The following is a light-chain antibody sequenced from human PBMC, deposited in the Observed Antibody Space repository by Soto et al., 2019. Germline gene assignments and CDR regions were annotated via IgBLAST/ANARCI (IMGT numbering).Light chain of an antibody. V-gene: IGKV1-5*03. Sequence: QITQYPLILPAPVRDGVTITCRASQTINGWLAWHQRKPGKAPKLLNYESSSLASGVPSRFGSSGSGTEFTLIISILQADDFATYCYQQDNCHPWTFGQGTKVDIK. CDR2: ESS. CDR1: QTINGW. CDR3: QQDNCHPWT. J-gene: IGKJ1*01.